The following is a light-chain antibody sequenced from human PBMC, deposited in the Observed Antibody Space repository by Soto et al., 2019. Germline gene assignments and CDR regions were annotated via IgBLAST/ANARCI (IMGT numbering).Light chain of an antibody. J-gene: IGKJ1*01. CDR2: GAS. CDR1: QDISDD. CDR3: LQNQNYPRT. Sequence: AIQMTQSPSSLSASVGDRVTITCRASQDISDDVGCYQQTPGKAPKRLISGASRLQSGVPSRFSGSGSGAAFTLTIASLGPEDSATYYCLQNQNYPRTFGQGIKVEI. V-gene: IGKV1-6*01.